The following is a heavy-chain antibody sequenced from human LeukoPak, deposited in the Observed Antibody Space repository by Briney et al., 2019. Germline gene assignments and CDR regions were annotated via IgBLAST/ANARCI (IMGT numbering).Heavy chain of an antibody. CDR3: ASMDTAMAGFDY. CDR2: IILIFGTA. Sequence: SVKVSCKASGGAFSSYGISWVRQAPGQGLEWMGGIILIFGTANYAQKFQGRVTITADKSTNTAYMELSSLRSEDTAMYYCASMDTAMAGFDYWGQGSLVTVSS. J-gene: IGHJ4*02. CDR1: GGAFSSYG. D-gene: IGHD5-18*01. V-gene: IGHV1-69*06.